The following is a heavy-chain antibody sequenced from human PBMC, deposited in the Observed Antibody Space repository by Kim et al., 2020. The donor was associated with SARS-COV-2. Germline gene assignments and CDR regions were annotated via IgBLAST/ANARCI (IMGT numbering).Heavy chain of an antibody. D-gene: IGHD3-22*01. V-gene: IGHV1-69*13. Sequence: SVKVSCKASGGTFSSYAISWVRQAPGQGLEWMGGIIPIFGTANYAQKFQGRVTITADESTSTAYMELSSLRSEDTAVYYCARVVTSFAYYYDSSGSLFVHDAFDIWGQGTMVTVSS. CDR2: IIPIFGTA. CDR1: GGTFSSYA. CDR3: ARVVTSFAYYYDSSGSLFVHDAFDI. J-gene: IGHJ3*02.